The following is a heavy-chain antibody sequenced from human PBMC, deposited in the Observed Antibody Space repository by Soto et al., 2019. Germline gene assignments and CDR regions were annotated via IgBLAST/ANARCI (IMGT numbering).Heavy chain of an antibody. D-gene: IGHD5-12*01. V-gene: IGHV3-74*01. CDR3: VRDGGYSGYLDN. CDR1: GFTFSRYW. J-gene: IGHJ4*02. CDR2: SSSDGSWT. Sequence: EVQLVESGGGLVQPGGSLRLPCGASGFTFSRYWMHWVRQVPGKGLVGVSRSSSDGSWTGYAESVKGRFTISRDNDRNTVFLQMTSLRAEDTAVYYCVRDGGYSGYLDNWGQGTQVTVSS.